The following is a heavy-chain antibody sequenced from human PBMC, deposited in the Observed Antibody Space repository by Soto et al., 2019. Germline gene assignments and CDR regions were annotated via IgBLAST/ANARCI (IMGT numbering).Heavy chain of an antibody. V-gene: IGHV3-23*01. CDR2: VSASGLNT. Sequence: GGSLRFSCAASGFTFSTYSMAWVRQAPGKGLEWVSGVSASGLNTDYADPVKGRFYISRDNSKNTVSLHMNSLRAEDSVMYYCVGDTVTHRGGAFDIWGQGTMVTV. J-gene: IGHJ3*02. D-gene: IGHD4-17*01. CDR1: GFTFSTYS. CDR3: VGDTVTHRGGAFDI.